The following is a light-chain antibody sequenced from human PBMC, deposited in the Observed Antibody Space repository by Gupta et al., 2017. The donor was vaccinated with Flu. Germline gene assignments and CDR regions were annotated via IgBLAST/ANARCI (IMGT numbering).Light chain of an antibody. CDR2: DVS. CDR1: SSDIGTYDY. V-gene: IGLV2-11*01. CDR3: CLYGDNYWV. J-gene: IGLJ3*02. Sequence: QSALTQPRSVSGSPGQSVTISCKGTSSDIGTYDYVTWFQQHPGKAPKLMIYDVSRRPSGVPDRVSGSKSGNTASMTISGLQAEDEADYYCCLYGDNYWVFGGGTELTVV.